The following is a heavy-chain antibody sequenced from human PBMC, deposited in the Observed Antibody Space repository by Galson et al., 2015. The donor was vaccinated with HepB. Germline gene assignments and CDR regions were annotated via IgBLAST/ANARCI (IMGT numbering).Heavy chain of an antibody. CDR3: ASGGLTVKGFGESLLNWLDP. J-gene: IGHJ5*02. V-gene: IGHV3-21*01. D-gene: IGHD3-10*01. CDR2: ISSGSNI. CDR1: GFKFSSYN. Sequence: SPRLSCAASGFKFSSYNMHWVRQAPGKGLEWVSYISSGSNIYYADSVRGRFTISRDNAKNLLFLQMNSRRVDDTAVYYCASGGLTVKGFGESLLNWLDPWGQGILVTVSS.